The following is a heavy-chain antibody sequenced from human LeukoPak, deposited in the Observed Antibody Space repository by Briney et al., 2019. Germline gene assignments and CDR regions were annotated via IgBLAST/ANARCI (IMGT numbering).Heavy chain of an antibody. J-gene: IGHJ6*03. CDR2: IYYSGSP. Sequence: SETLSLICTVSGDSISSSYWTWIPQPPGKGLEWIGYIYYSGSPNYNPSLKSRVTISVDTSKNQFSLNLSSVTAADTAVYYCASAIAEDFYYYYMDVWGKGTTVTVSS. CDR3: ASAIAEDFYYYYMDV. CDR1: GDSISSSY. V-gene: IGHV4-59*01. D-gene: IGHD1-14*01.